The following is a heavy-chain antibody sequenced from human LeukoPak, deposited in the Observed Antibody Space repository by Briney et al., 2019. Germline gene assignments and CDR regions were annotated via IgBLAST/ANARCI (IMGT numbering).Heavy chain of an antibody. Sequence: SETLSLTCTVSGGSISSYYWSWIRQPPGKGLEWIGYIYYSGSTNYNPSLKSRVTISVDTSKNQFSLKLSSVTAADTAVYYCARHSDSGYMENSSSWYVLDYWGQGTLVTVSS. V-gene: IGHV4-59*08. CDR3: ARHSDSGYMENSSSWYVLDY. CDR2: IYYSGST. J-gene: IGHJ4*02. CDR1: GGSISSYY. D-gene: IGHD6-13*01.